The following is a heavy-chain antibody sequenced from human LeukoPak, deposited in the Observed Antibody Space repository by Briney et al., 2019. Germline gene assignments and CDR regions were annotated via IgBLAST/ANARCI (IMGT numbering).Heavy chain of an antibody. CDR2: IYYSGST. CDR1: GGSISSGDYY. V-gene: IGHV4-30-4*08. CDR3: AGTTGYSSSWYDY. Sequence: KPSETLSLTCTVSGGSISSGDYYWSWIRQPPGKGLEWIGYIYYSGSTYYNPSLKSRVTISVDTSKNQFSLKLSSVTAADTAVYYCAGTTGYSSSWYDYWGRGTLVTVSS. D-gene: IGHD6-13*01. J-gene: IGHJ4*02.